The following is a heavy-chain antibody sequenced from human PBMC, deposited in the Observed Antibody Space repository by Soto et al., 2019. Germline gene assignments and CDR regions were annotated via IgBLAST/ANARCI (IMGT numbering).Heavy chain of an antibody. J-gene: IGHJ4*02. CDR1: GGSISSGGYY. V-gene: IGHV4-31*03. Sequence: PSETLSLTCTVSGGSISSGGYYWSWIRQHPGKGLEWIGYIYYSGSTYYNPSLKSRVNISVDTSKNQFSLKLSSVTAADTAVYYWARGGVDYGDGDYYFDYWGQGTLVTVSS. CDR3: ARGGVDYGDGDYYFDY. D-gene: IGHD4-17*01. CDR2: IYYSGST.